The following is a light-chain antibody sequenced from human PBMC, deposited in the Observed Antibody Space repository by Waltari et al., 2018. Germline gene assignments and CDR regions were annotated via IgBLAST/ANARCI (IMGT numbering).Light chain of an antibody. J-gene: IGLJ3*02. CDR1: NSNIGSNT. CDR3: AAWDESLKGWV. V-gene: IGLV1-44*01. Sequence: QSVLTQPPSLSGTPGQRVTISCSGRNSNIGSNTVDWYQVLPGTAPTLLIHGNEQRPSGVPVRFLGAKFGAPGALAISGLQPEDESEYYCAAWDESLKGWVFGGGTRLTVL. CDR2: GNE.